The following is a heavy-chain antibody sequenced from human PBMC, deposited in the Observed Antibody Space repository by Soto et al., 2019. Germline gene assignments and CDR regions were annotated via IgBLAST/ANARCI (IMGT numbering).Heavy chain of an antibody. CDR1: GFTFSSYG. V-gene: IGHV3-30*18. CDR2: ISYDGSNK. Sequence: PGGSLRLSCAASGFTFSSYGMHWVRQAPGKGLEWVAVISYDGSNKYYADSVKGRFTISRDNSKNTLYLQMNSLRAEDTAVYYCAKGKIDTPYGMDVWGQGTTVTVSS. CDR3: AKGKIDTPYGMDV. J-gene: IGHJ6*02. D-gene: IGHD5-18*01.